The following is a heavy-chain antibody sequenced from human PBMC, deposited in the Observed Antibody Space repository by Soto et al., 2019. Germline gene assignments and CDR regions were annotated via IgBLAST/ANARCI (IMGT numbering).Heavy chain of an antibody. J-gene: IGHJ4*02. CDR3: AITESPDY. Sequence: SVEVCCKASGGTFSSYTISWVRQAPGQGLEWMGRIIPILGIANYAQKFQGRVTITADKSTSTAYMELSSLRSEDTAVYYCAITESPDYWGQGTLVTVSS. CDR1: GGTFSSYT. V-gene: IGHV1-69*02. CDR2: IIPILGIA.